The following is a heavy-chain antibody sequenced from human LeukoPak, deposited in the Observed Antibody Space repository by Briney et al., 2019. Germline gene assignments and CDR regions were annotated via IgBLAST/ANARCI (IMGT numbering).Heavy chain of an antibody. J-gene: IGHJ3*02. Sequence: GGTLRLSCAASGFIFSNYAMSWVRQAPGKGLEWVSAISGSGGSTYYADSVKGRFTISRDNSKNTLYLQMNSLRAEDTAVYYCAKDQWEGILANAFDIWGQGTMVTVSS. CDR2: ISGSGGST. CDR3: AKDQWEGILANAFDI. CDR1: GFIFSNYA. D-gene: IGHD1-26*01. V-gene: IGHV3-23*01.